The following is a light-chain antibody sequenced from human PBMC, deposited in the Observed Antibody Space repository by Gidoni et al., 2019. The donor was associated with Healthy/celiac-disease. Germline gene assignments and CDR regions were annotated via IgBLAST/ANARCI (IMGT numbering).Light chain of an antibody. J-gene: IGKJ1*01. CDR3: QQYGSSPWT. V-gene: IGKV3-20*01. Sequence: ELVLTQSPGTLSLSPGERATLSCRASQSVSRSYLAWYQQKPAQAPRLLIDGASSRATGITDRFSGRGSGTDFTLTISRLEPEDFAVYYCQQYGSSPWTFGQGTKVEIK. CDR1: QSVSRSY. CDR2: GAS.